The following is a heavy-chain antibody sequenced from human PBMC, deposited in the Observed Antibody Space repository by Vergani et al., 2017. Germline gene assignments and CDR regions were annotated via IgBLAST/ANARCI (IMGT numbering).Heavy chain of an antibody. CDR3: ASWSEGVALAP. V-gene: IGHV3-33*01. Sequence: QVQLVESGGGVVQPGRSLRLSCAASGFTFSSYGMHWVRQAPGKGLEWVAVIWYDGSNKYYADSVKGRFTISRDNSKTTLYLQMNSLRAEDTAVYYCASWSEGVALAPWGQGPLVTVSA. CDR2: IWYDGSNK. D-gene: IGHD3-16*01. J-gene: IGHJ5*02. CDR1: GFTFSSYG.